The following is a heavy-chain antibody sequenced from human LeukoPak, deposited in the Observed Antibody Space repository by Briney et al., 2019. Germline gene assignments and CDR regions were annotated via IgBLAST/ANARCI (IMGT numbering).Heavy chain of an antibody. CDR2: IYNSGST. V-gene: IGHV4-4*09. D-gene: IGHD1-7*01. CDR1: GGSISSYY. J-gene: IGHJ6*03. CDR3: ARYNWNYEVRGSYYYYYMDV. Sequence: KASEPLSLTCTVSGGSISSYYWSWIRQPPGKGLEWLGYIYNSGSTNYNPSLKSRVTISVDTSTTQSSLKLSSVTAADTAVYYCARYNWNYEVRGSYYYYYMDVWGKGTTVTVSS.